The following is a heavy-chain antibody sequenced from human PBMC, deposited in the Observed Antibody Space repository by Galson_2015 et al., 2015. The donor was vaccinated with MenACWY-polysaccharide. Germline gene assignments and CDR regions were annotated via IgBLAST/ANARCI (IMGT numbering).Heavy chain of an antibody. D-gene: IGHD4-17*01. J-gene: IGHJ4*02. CDR1: GLTFRNYG. Sequence: SLRLSCAVSGLTFRNYGMHWVRQAPGKGLEWVTVIWYDGSNQCYAESVRGRFTISRDNSKNTLYLQMNSLRVEDTAVYYCASERTGHFDYWGQGTLISVSS. CDR2: IWYDGSNQ. CDR3: ASERTGHFDY. V-gene: IGHV3-33*01.